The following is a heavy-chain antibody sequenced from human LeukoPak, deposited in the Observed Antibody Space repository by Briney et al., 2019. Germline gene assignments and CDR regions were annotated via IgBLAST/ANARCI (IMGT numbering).Heavy chain of an antibody. CDR3: ARDREDYYDSSGYYYYYGMDV. J-gene: IGHJ6*02. V-gene: IGHV3-30-3*01. CDR2: ISYDGSNK. D-gene: IGHD3-22*01. CDR1: GCTFSSYA. Sequence: GRSLRLSCAASGCTFSSYAMHWVRQAPGKGLEWVAVISYDGSNKYYADSVKGRFTISRDNSKNTLYLQMNSLRAEDTVVYYCARDREDYYDSSGYYYYYGMDVWGQGTTVTVSS.